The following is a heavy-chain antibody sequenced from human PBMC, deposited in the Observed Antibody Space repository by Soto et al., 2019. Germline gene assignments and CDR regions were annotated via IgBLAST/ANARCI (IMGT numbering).Heavy chain of an antibody. D-gene: IGHD3-3*01. V-gene: IGHV4-39*01. J-gene: IGHJ5*02. Sequence: QLQLQESGPGLVKPSETLSLTCTVSGGSISSSSYYWGWIRQPPGKGLEWIGSVYYSGSTYYNPSLKSRVTISVDTSKNQFPLKLSSVTAADTAVYYCARAIFGVVIIYNWFDPWGQGTLVTVSS. CDR2: VYYSGST. CDR3: ARAIFGVVIIYNWFDP. CDR1: GGSISSSSYY.